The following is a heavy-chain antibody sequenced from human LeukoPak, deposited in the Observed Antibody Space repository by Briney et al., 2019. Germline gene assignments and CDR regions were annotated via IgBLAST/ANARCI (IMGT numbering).Heavy chain of an antibody. CDR2: IKRKTDGGTT. CDR1: GFTFSNAW. J-gene: IGHJ3*02. Sequence: PGGSQRLSCAASGFTFSNAWMSWVRQAPGKGLEWVGRIKRKTDGGTTDYAAPVKGRFTISRDDSKNTLYLQMNSLKTEDTAVYYCTTARVSSRGGYNYGAFDIWGQDKMDPVSS. D-gene: IGHD5-24*01. V-gene: IGHV3-15*01. CDR3: TTARVSSRGGYNYGAFDI.